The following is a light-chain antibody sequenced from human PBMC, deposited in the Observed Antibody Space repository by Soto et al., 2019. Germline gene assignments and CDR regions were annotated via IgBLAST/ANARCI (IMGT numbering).Light chain of an antibody. Sequence: IQLTQSPSSLSASVGDRVTITCRASQGVGSALAWYQQKPGKAPMLLIYDASSVESGVPSRFSGSGSGTDFTLTISSLQPEDFATYYCQQFNNYPQTFGQGTKLEIK. V-gene: IGKV1D-13*01. CDR2: DAS. J-gene: IGKJ2*01. CDR3: QQFNNYPQT. CDR1: QGVGSA.